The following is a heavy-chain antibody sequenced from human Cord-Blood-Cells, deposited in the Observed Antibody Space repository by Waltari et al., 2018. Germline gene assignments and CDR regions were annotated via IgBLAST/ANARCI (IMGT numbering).Heavy chain of an antibody. V-gene: IGHV3-7*01. Sequence: EVQLVESGGGLVKPGGSLRLSCAASGFTFSSHWKSWVRQAPGKGLEWVANIKQDGSEKYYVDSVKGRFTISRDNAKNSLYLQMNSLRAEDTAVYYCVKLVEYYFDYWGQGTLVTVSS. CDR1: GFTFSSHW. CDR3: VKLVEYYFDY. J-gene: IGHJ4*02. CDR2: IKQDGSEK.